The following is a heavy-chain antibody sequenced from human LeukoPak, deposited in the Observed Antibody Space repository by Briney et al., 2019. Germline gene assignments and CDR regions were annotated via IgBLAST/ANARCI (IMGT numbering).Heavy chain of an antibody. CDR1: GYSISSGYY. J-gene: IGHJ5*02. D-gene: IGHD1-26*01. V-gene: IGHV4-38-2*02. CDR2: IYHSGST. CDR3: ARDSTHYHNWFDP. Sequence: SETLSLTCTVSGYSISSGYYWGWIRQPPGKGLEWIGSIYHSGSTYYNPSLKSRVTISVDTSKNQFSLKLSSVTAADTAVYYCARDSTHYHNWFDPWGQGTLVTVSS.